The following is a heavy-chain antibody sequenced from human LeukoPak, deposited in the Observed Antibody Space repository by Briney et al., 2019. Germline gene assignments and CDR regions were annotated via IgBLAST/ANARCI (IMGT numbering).Heavy chain of an antibody. J-gene: IGHJ6*03. CDR2: IYSGGST. V-gene: IGHV3-53*01. D-gene: IGHD6-6*01. CDR1: GFTVSSNY. Sequence: TGGPLRLSCAASGFTVSSNYMSWVRQAPGKGLEWVSVIYSGGSTYYADSVKGRFTISRDNAKNSLYLQMNSLRAEDTAVYYCARDPEQLVGFTYYYYYYMDVWGKGTTVTVSS. CDR3: ARDPEQLVGFTYYYYYYMDV.